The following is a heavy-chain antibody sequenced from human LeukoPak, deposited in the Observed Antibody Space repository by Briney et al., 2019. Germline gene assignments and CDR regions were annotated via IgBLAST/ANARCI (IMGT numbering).Heavy chain of an antibody. CDR2: ISGSGGST. Sequence: GGSLRLSCAASGFTFSSYAMSWVRQAPGKGLEWVSAISGSGGSTYYADSVKGRFTISRDNSKNTLYLQMYSLRAEDTAVYYCANSYDSSGYNAFDIWGQGTMVTVSS. CDR3: ANSYDSSGYNAFDI. CDR1: GFTFSSYA. V-gene: IGHV3-23*01. J-gene: IGHJ3*02. D-gene: IGHD3-22*01.